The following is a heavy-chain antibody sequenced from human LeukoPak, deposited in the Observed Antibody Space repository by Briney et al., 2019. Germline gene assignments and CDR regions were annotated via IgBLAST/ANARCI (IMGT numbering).Heavy chain of an antibody. CDR1: GFGFSSYG. Sequence: GGSLRLSCAASGFGFSSYGMSWVRQAPGKGLEWVSGINNNGDFTYYGDSVQGRFTISRDNSKNTLYLQMNRLRVEDTAVYYCAKDLVRSSYYDSTYFWGRGTQVTVPS. CDR3: AKDLVRSSYYDSTYF. D-gene: IGHD3-22*01. V-gene: IGHV3-23*01. J-gene: IGHJ4*02. CDR2: INNNGDFT.